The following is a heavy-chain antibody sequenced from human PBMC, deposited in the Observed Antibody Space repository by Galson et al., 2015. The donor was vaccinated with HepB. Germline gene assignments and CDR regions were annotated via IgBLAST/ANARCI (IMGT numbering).Heavy chain of an antibody. V-gene: IGHV3-7*03. CDR2: IKQDGSEK. Sequence: SLRLSCAASGSTFSSYWMSWVRQAPGKGLEWVANIKQDGSEKYYVDSVKGRFTISRDNAKNSLYLQMNSLRAEDTAVYYCARGGEITMVRGVIGYFDYWGQGTLVTVSS. J-gene: IGHJ4*02. D-gene: IGHD3-10*01. CDR3: ARGGEITMVRGVIGYFDY. CDR1: GSTFSSYW.